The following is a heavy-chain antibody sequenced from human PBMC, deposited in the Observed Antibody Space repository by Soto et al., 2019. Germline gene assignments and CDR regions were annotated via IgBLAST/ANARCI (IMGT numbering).Heavy chain of an antibody. J-gene: IGHJ4*02. CDR1: GFTFSSYA. CDR3: AKDEKAATMAPTFFDY. V-gene: IGHV3-23*01. CDR2: ISGSGGST. Sequence: GGSLRLSCAASGFTFSSYAMSWVRQAPGKGLEWVSAISGSGGSTYYADSVKGRFTISRDNSKNTLYLQMNSLRAEDTAVYYCAKDEKAATMAPTFFDYWGQGTLVTVSS. D-gene: IGHD5-12*01.